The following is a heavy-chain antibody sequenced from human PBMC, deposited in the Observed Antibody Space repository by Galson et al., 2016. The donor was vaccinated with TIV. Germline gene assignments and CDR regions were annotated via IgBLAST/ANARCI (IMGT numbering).Heavy chain of an antibody. J-gene: IGHJ1*01. CDR2: IDTDGTTT. V-gene: IGHV3-74*01. CDR3: VRDRLGWH. Sequence: SLRLSCAASGISVNTDWMHCVRQSPEKGLVWVARIDTDGTTTYYADSVKGRFSISRDNAKNTVYLQMDNLIADDTAVYYCVRDRLGWHWGQGTLVTVSS. D-gene: IGHD3-16*01. CDR1: GISVNTDW.